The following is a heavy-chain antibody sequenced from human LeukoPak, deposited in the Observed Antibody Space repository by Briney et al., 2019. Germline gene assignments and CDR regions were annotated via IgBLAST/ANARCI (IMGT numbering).Heavy chain of an antibody. CDR1: GFTFSSYT. Sequence: GGSLRLSCAASGFTFSSYTMHWVRQAPGKGLEWVAVISYDGSNKYYADSVKGRFTISRDNSKNTLYLQMNSLRAEDTAVYYCAKATTVTTGSGAYYYYYYYGMDVWGQGTTVTVSS. V-gene: IGHV3-30-3*01. J-gene: IGHJ6*02. D-gene: IGHD4-11*01. CDR3: AKATTVTTGSGAYYYYYYYGMDV. CDR2: ISYDGSNK.